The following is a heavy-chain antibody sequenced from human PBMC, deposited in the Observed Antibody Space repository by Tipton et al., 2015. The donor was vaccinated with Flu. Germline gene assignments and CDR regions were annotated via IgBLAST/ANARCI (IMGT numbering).Heavy chain of an antibody. CDR2: VFHTGST. J-gene: IGHJ4*02. Sequence: TLSLTCTISGHSISSDYYWGWIRQPPGKGLEWIGNVFHTGSTYHNPSLKSRVTISVDTSKNQFSLKVFSVTAADTAVYYCARDGGQWLGHFDYWGQGTLVTVSS. CDR1: GHSISSDYY. V-gene: IGHV4-38-2*02. CDR3: ARDGGQWLGHFDY. D-gene: IGHD6-19*01.